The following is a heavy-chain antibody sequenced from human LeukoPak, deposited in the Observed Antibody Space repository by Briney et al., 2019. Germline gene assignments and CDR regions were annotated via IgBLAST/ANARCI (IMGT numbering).Heavy chain of an antibody. CDR2: INHSGST. CDR3: ARGRRLLYYFDY. Sequence: SETLSLTCAVYGGSFSGYYWSWIRQPPGKGLEWIGEINHSGSTNYNPSLKSRVTISVDTSKNQFSLKLSSVTAADTAVYYCARGRRLLYYFDYWGQGTLVTVSS. CDR1: GGSFSGYY. D-gene: IGHD2-21*02. V-gene: IGHV4-34*01. J-gene: IGHJ4*02.